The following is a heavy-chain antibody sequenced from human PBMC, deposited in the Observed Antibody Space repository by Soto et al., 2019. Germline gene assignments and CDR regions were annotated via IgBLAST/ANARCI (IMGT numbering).Heavy chain of an antibody. CDR1: GFTFSSYG. D-gene: IGHD2-21*02. Sequence: QVQLVESGGGVVQPGRSLRLSCAASGFTFSSYGMHWVRQAPGKGLEWVAVISYDGSNKYYADSVKGRFTISRDNSKNTLYLQMNSLRAVDTAVYYCAKAKRAVVVTAPFDYWGQGTLVTVSS. V-gene: IGHV3-30*18. CDR3: AKAKRAVVVTAPFDY. CDR2: ISYDGSNK. J-gene: IGHJ4*02.